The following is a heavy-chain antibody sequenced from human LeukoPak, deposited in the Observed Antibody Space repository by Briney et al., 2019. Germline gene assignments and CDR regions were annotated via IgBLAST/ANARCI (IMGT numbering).Heavy chain of an antibody. D-gene: IGHD3-10*01. CDR3: ARGPFGETPLYFDY. CDR2: NIPISGTA. J-gene: IGHJ4*02. CDR1: GGTFSSYD. V-gene: IGHV1-69*13. Sequence: SVKVSCKASGGTFSSYDISWVRQAPGQGLEWTGGNIPISGTAKYAQKFQGRVTITADESTSTAYMELSSLRSEDTAVYYCARGPFGETPLYFDYWGQGTLVTVSS.